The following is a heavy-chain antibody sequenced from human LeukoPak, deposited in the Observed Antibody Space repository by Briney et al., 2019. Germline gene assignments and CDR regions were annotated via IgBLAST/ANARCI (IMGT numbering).Heavy chain of an antibody. J-gene: IGHJ4*02. CDR1: GFSFSAYW. CDR2: ISNDGSTT. Sequence: PGGSLRLSCAASGFSFSAYWMHWVCQAPGKGLVWVSRISNDGSTTTYEDSVKGRLTISRDNAKNTLYLQMDSLRADDTAVYYCARAQGYCSGGSCLDMGYWGQGTLVTVSS. CDR3: ARAQGYCSGGSCLDMGY. V-gene: IGHV3-74*03. D-gene: IGHD2-15*01.